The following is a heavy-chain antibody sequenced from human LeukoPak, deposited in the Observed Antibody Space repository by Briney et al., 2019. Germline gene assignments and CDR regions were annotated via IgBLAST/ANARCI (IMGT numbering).Heavy chain of an antibody. CDR2: IKQEGSGK. D-gene: IGHD6-13*01. Sequence: GGSLTLSCAGSGFSVIGYLMTEVRRAPGKGLEGVANIKQEGSGKNYVDSVKGRFTISRDNAENSLFLQMNSLRVEDTAVYYCAREWQGGIAAAGTRIEGDYWGQGTLVAVSS. CDR1: GFSVIGYL. CDR3: AREWQGGIAAAGTRIEGDY. J-gene: IGHJ4*02. V-gene: IGHV3-7*01.